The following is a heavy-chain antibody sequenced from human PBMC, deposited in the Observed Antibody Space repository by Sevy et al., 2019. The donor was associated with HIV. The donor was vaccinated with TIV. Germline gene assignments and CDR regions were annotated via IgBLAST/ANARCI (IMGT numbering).Heavy chain of an antibody. D-gene: IGHD1-26*01. CDR2: FDPEDGET. CDR3: ATWVGASWCYFDL. Sequence: ASVKVSCKVSGYTLTELSMHWVRQAPGKGLEWMGGFDPEDGETIYSQKFQGRVTMTEDTSTDTAYMELSSLRSEDTAVYYCATWVGASWCYFDLWGRGTLVTVSS. CDR1: GYTLTELS. V-gene: IGHV1-24*01. J-gene: IGHJ2*01.